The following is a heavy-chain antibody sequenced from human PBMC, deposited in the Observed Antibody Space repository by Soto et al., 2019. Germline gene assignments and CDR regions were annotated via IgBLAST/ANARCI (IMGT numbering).Heavy chain of an antibody. CDR2: ISWNSGSI. D-gene: IGHD1-26*01. Sequence: TGGSLRLSCAASGFTFDDYAMHWVRQAPGKGLEWVSGISWNSGSIGYADSVKGRFTISRDNAKNSLYLQMNSLRAEDTALYYCAKGHSGAVDYWGQGTLVTVSS. CDR3: AKGHSGAVDY. J-gene: IGHJ4*02. CDR1: GFTFDDYA. V-gene: IGHV3-9*01.